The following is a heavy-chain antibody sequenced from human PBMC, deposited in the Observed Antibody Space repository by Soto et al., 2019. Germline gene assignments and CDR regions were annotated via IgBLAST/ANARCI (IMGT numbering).Heavy chain of an antibody. D-gene: IGHD3-16*01. CDR2: INHSGST. CDR1: GGSFSGYY. J-gene: IGHJ6*02. CDR3: ARGVLIMDV. V-gene: IGHV4-34*01. Sequence: LSLTCAVYGGSFSGYYWSWIRQPPGKGLEWIGEINHSGSTNYNPSLKSRVTISVDTSKNQFSLKLSSVTAADTAVYYCARGVLIMDVWGQGTTVTVSS.